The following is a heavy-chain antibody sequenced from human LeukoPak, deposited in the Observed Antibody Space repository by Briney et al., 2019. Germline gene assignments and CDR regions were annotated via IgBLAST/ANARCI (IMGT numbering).Heavy chain of an antibody. CDR2: INHSGST. D-gene: IGHD5-18*01. CDR3: SMSRGYNFGQ. Sequence: SETLSLTCAVYGGSFSGYYWSWIRQPPGKGLEWIGEINHSGSTNYNPSLKSRVTISVDTSKNQFSLKLTSVTAADTAVYYCSMSRGYNFGQWGQGTLVTVSS. J-gene: IGHJ4*02. V-gene: IGHV4-34*01. CDR1: GGSFSGYY.